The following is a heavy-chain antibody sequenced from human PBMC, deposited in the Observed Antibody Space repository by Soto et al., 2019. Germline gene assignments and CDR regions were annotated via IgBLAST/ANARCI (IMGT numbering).Heavy chain of an antibody. CDR1: GGSISSSSYY. V-gene: IGHV4-39*01. D-gene: IGHD1-26*01. CDR3: ARPTELPPDYYYGMDV. J-gene: IGHJ6*02. Sequence: QLQLQESGPGLVKPSETLSLTCTVSGGSISSSSYYWGWIRQPPGKGLEWIGSIYYSGSTYYNPSLKSRVTLSLDTSKNQFSLKLSSVTAADTAVYYCARPTELPPDYYYGMDVWGQGTTVTVSS. CDR2: IYYSGST.